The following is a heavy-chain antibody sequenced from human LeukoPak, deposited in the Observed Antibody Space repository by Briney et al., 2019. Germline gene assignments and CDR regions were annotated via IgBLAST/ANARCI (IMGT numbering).Heavy chain of an antibody. V-gene: IGHV3-23*01. CDR3: AKRDLWSGYHPFDY. D-gene: IGHD3-3*01. Sequence: GGSLRLSCAASGFTFSSYATSWVRQAPGKGLEWVSAISGSGGSTYYADSVKGRFTISRDNSKNTLYLQMNSLRAEDTAVYYCAKRDLWSGYHPFDYWGQGTLVTVSS. CDR2: ISGSGGST. CDR1: GFTFSSYA. J-gene: IGHJ4*02.